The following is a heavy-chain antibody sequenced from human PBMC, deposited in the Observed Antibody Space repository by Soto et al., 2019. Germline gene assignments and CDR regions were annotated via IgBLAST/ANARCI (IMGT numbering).Heavy chain of an antibody. CDR3: ASTSIGAASKYYNWFDP. CDR2: IYPGDSDT. V-gene: IGHV5-51*01. D-gene: IGHD6-13*01. CDR1: GYSFTNYW. J-gene: IGHJ5*02. Sequence: GESLKLSCKGSGYSFTNYWIGWVRQMPRKGLEWMGIIYPGDSDTRYSPSFQGQVTISADKSISTAYLQWSSLKASDTAMYYCASTSIGAASKYYNWFDPWGQGTLVTVSS.